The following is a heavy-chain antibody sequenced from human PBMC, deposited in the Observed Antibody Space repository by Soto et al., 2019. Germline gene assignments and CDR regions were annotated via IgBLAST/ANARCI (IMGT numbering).Heavy chain of an antibody. D-gene: IGHD3-22*01. V-gene: IGHV1-2*04. CDR3: AAGYSDSSGYPAGYYYGMDV. Sequence: ASVKVSCKTSGYNFISYGLSWVRQAPGQGLEWMGWINPNSGGSNYAQKFQGWVTMTRDTSISTAYMELSRLRSGDTAVYYCAAGYSDSSGYPAGYYYGMDVWG. J-gene: IGHJ6*02. CDR2: INPNSGGS. CDR1: GYNFISYG.